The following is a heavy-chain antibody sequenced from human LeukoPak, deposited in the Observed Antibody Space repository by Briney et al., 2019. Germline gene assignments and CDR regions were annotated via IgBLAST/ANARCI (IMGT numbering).Heavy chain of an antibody. CDR3: ARGEPYYDILTGTVY. V-gene: IGHV1-3*01. CDR1: GYTFTSYA. J-gene: IGHJ4*02. CDR2: INAGNGNT. Sequence: ASVKVSCKASGYTFTSYAMHWVRQAPGQRLEWMGWINAGNGNTKYSQKFQGRVTITRDTSASTAYMELSSLRSEDTAVYYCARGEPYYDILTGTVYWGQGTLVTVSS. D-gene: IGHD3-9*01.